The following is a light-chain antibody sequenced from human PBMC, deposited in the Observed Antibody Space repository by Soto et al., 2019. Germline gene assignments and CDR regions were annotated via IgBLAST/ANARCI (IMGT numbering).Light chain of an antibody. Sequence: DIVMTQSPLSLPVTPGEPASISCRSSQSLLHSNGYNYLDWYLQKPGQSPQLLIYLGSNRASGVPVRFSGRGSGRDFTLKIRRVEAEDVGVYYCMQALHTTSITFGQGTRLEIK. CDR3: MQALHTTSIT. J-gene: IGKJ5*01. CDR2: LGS. CDR1: QSLLHSNGYNY. V-gene: IGKV2-28*01.